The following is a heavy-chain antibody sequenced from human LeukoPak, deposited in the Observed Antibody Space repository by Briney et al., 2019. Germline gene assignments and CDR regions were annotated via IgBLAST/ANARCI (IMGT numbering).Heavy chain of an antibody. Sequence: GGSLRLSCAASGFTFTSYGMHWVRQAPGKGPEWVAFIRYDGSNRNYADSVKGRFTISRDNSRNTLYLQMNSLRAEDTAVYYCAKGGYSYDSSGHNYFDYWGQGTLVTVSS. D-gene: IGHD3-22*01. V-gene: IGHV3-30*02. J-gene: IGHJ4*02. CDR3: AKGGYSYDSSGHNYFDY. CDR2: IRYDGSNR. CDR1: GFTFTSYG.